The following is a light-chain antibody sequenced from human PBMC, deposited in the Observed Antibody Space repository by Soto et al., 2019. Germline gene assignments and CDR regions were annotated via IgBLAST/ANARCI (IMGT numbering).Light chain of an antibody. Sequence: DIVMTQSPDSLAVSLGERATINCKSSQSVLYSSNNKNFLSWYQQQPGQPPKLLIYWASTRESGVPDRFSGSGSGTDFTLTISSLQAEDVAVFYCQQYYSTPPTFGQGTKVELK. CDR3: QQYYSTPPT. V-gene: IGKV4-1*01. J-gene: IGKJ1*01. CDR2: WAS. CDR1: QSVLYSSNNKNF.